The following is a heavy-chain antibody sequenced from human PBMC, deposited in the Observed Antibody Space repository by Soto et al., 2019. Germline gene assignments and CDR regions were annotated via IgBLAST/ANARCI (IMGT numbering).Heavy chain of an antibody. CDR3: ARTAGGGAVAVKIDY. V-gene: IGHV4-34*01. J-gene: IGHJ4*02. Sequence: SETLSLTCAVYGGSFSGYYWSWIRQPPGKGLEWIGEINHSGSTNYNPSLKSRVTISVDTSKNQFSLKLSSVTAADTAVYYCARTAGGGAVAVKIDYWGQGTLVTVSS. CDR1: GGSFSGYY. CDR2: INHSGST. D-gene: IGHD6-19*01.